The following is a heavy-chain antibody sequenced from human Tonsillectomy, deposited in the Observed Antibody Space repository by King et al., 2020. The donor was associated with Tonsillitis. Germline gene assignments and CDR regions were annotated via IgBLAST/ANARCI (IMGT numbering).Heavy chain of an antibody. Sequence: VQLVESGGGLVQPGGSLRLSCAASGFTFSSYWMHWVRQAPGKGLVWVSRINSDGSNTNYADSVKGRFTISRDNAKNTLNLQMNSLRAEDTAVYYCASGWFGEVDVWGKGTTVTVSS. CDR1: GFTFSSYW. CDR3: ASGWFGEVDV. CDR2: INSDGSNT. D-gene: IGHD3-10*01. J-gene: IGHJ6*04. V-gene: IGHV3-74*01.